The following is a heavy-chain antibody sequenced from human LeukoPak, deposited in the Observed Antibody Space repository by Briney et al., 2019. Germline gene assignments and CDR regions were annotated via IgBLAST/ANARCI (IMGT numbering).Heavy chain of an antibody. CDR2: IYYSGST. J-gene: IGHJ4*02. CDR1: GGSISSGDYY. D-gene: IGHD3-10*01. Sequence: KPSQTLSLTCTVSGGSISSGDYYWSWIRQPPGKGLEWIGYIYYSGSTYYNPSLKSRVTISVDTSKNQFSLKLSSVTAADTAVYYCARVMVRGVIIPYYFDYWGQGTLVTVSS. CDR3: ARVMVRGVIIPYYFDY. V-gene: IGHV4-30-4*08.